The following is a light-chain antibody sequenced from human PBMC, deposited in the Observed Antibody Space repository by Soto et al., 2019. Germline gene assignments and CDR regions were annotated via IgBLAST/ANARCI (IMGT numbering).Light chain of an antibody. V-gene: IGLV1-44*01. CDR3: AAWDDSLSAWV. Sequence: QSVLTQPPSASGTPGQGVTISCSGGRSNIGSNPVNWYQQLPEAAPKLLIYTTDQRPSGVPDRFSGSKSGTSASLAISGLQSEDEAEYYCAAWDDSLSAWVFGGGTKVTVL. CDR2: TTD. CDR1: RSNIGSNP. J-gene: IGLJ2*01.